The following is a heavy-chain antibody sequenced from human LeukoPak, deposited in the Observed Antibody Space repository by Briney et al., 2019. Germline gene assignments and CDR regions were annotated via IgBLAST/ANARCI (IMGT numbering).Heavy chain of an antibody. Sequence: PSETLSLTCTVSGGSISSSSYYWGWIRQPPGKGLEWIGSIYYSGSTYYNPSLKSRVTISVDTSKNRFSLKLSSVTAADTAVYYCARGYDSSGYEPVDAFDIWGQGTMVTVSS. CDR1: GGSISSSSYY. V-gene: IGHV4-39*07. J-gene: IGHJ3*02. D-gene: IGHD3-22*01. CDR3: ARGYDSSGYEPVDAFDI. CDR2: IYYSGST.